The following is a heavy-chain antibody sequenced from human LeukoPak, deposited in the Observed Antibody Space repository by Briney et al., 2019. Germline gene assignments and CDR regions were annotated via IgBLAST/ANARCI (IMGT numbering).Heavy chain of an antibody. Sequence: PGGSLRLSCAASGFTFSSYWMHWVRQAPGKGLVWVSRINSDGSSTSYADSVKGRFTISRDNAKNTLYLQMNSLRAEDTAVYYCATDPSDYGGNSDFDYGGQGTLVTVSS. V-gene: IGHV3-74*01. CDR2: INSDGSST. D-gene: IGHD4-23*01. J-gene: IGHJ4*02. CDR3: ATDPSDYGGNSDFDY. CDR1: GFTFSSYW.